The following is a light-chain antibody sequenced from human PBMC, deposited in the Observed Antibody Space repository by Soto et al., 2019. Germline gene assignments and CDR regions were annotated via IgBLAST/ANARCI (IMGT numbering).Light chain of an antibody. V-gene: IGLV2-23*02. CDR2: EVS. CDR1: SSDVGSYNL. Sequence: SALTQPASVSGSPGQSITIFCTGTSSDVGSYNLVSWYQQHPGKAPKLMICEVSRRPSGVANRFSGSKSGNTASLTISGLQTEDEADYYCCSYASSSTYVFGTGTKVTVL. CDR3: CSYASSSTYV. J-gene: IGLJ1*01.